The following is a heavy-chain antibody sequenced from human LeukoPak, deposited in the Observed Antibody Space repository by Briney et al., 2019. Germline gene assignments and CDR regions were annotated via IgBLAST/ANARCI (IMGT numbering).Heavy chain of an antibody. V-gene: IGHV1-46*01. D-gene: IGHD2-15*01. Sequence: GASVKVSCKASGYTFTSYYMHWVRQAPGQGLEWMGIINPSGGSTSYAQKFQGRVTMTRDTSTSTVYMELSSLRSEDTAVYYCAREAVEYCSGGSCLNWFDPWGQGTLVTVSS. CDR1: GYTFTSYY. CDR2: INPSGGST. J-gene: IGHJ5*02. CDR3: AREAVEYCSGGSCLNWFDP.